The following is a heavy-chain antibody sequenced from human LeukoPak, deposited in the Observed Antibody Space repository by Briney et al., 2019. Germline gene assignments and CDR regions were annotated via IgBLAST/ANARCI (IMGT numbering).Heavy chain of an antibody. Sequence: GGSLRLSCSTSGFTFSSYSMYWVRQAPGKGLEYVSAINSNGANTYYADSVKGRFTISRDNSKNTLYLQMNSLRAEDTAVYYCASLAVDNWFDPWGQGTLVTVSS. CDR3: ASLAVDNWFDP. V-gene: IGHV3-64*04. D-gene: IGHD2-15*01. CDR2: INSNGANT. J-gene: IGHJ5*02. CDR1: GFTFSSYS.